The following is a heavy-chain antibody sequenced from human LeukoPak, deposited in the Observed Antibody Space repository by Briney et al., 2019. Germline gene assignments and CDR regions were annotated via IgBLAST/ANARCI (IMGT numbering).Heavy chain of an antibody. D-gene: IGHD6-13*01. J-gene: IGHJ4*02. V-gene: IGHV4-4*09. CDR1: GGSISSYY. Sequence: SETLSLTCTVSGGSISSYYWSWIRQPPGKGLEWIGYIYTSGSTNYNPSLKSRVTISVDTPKNQFSLKLSSVTAADTAVYYCARQAAAGTSPFDYWGQGTLVTVSS. CDR3: ARQAAAGTSPFDY. CDR2: IYTSGST.